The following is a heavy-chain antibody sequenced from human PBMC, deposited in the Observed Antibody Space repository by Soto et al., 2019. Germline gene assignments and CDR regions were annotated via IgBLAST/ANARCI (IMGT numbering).Heavy chain of an antibody. V-gene: IGHV4-30-2*01. CDR3: ASFIGWCGELLVGYYVEY. D-gene: IGHD3-10*01. J-gene: IGHJ4*02. Sequence: SETLSLTCAVSGGSISSGGYSWSSIRQPPGKSLEWIGYIYHSGSTYYNPSLKSRVTISVDRSKNQFSLKLSSVTAADTAVYYCASFIGWCGELLVGYYVEYWGEGTLVTVTS. CDR1: GGSISSGGYS. CDR2: IYHSGST.